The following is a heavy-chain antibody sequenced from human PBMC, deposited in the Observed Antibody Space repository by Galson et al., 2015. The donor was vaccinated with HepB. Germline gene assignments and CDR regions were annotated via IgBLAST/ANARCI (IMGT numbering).Heavy chain of an antibody. Sequence: SVKVSCKASGYTFTSYDINWLRQATGQGPEWLGWMSPNSGDTGYAQKFQGRVTMTRDTSKNTAYMELSSLRSDDTAVYYCARNPVATGAFDPWGQGTLVTVSS. J-gene: IGHJ5*02. CDR1: GYTFTSYD. V-gene: IGHV1-8*01. CDR3: ARNPVATGAFDP. CDR2: MSPNSGDT.